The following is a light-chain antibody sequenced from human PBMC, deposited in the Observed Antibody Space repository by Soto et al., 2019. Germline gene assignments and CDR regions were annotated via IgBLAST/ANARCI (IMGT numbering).Light chain of an antibody. V-gene: IGKV3-15*01. CDR3: QQYYNTPLS. J-gene: IGKJ4*01. CDR2: GAS. CDR1: QSVSSN. Sequence: ESVMKQSPATLSVSHGERATLPCRASQSVSSNLAWYQQKPGQAPRLLIYGASTRATGIPARFSGSGSGTEFTLTISSLQAEDVAVYYCQQYYNTPLSFAGGTKVDI.